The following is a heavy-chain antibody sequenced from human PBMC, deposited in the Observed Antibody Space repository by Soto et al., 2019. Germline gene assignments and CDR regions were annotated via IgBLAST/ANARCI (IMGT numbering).Heavy chain of an antibody. Sequence: SETLSLTCTFSGGSISSYYWSWIRQPPGKGLEWIGFIYYSGSSSYNPSLKSRVTISVDTSKNQFSLKLNSVSAADTAVYYCPRYSGTHYVYWGQGILVS. CDR1: GGSISSYY. CDR2: IYYSGSS. CDR3: PRYSGTHYVY. D-gene: IGHD1-26*01. J-gene: IGHJ4*02. V-gene: IGHV4-59*01.